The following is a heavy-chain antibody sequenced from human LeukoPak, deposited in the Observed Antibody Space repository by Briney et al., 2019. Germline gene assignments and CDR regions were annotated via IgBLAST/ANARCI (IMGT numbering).Heavy chain of an antibody. CDR1: GFTFSSYW. Sequence: GGSLTLSCAVSGFTFSSYWMTWVRQVPGKGLQWVANINQDGREKYYMDSMKGRLNISRDNTENSVFLQLTSLRPKDTGIYFCAKGRDYGDYWGQGTLVAVSS. V-gene: IGHV3-7*01. CDR2: INQDGREK. J-gene: IGHJ4*02. CDR3: AKGRDYGDY.